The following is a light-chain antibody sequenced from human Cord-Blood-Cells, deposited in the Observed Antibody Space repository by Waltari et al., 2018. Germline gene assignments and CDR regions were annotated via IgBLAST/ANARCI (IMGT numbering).Light chain of an antibody. CDR3: QQSYSTPQVT. CDR1: QSISSY. V-gene: IGKV1-39*01. Sequence: DIQMTQSPSCLSASVGDRVTITCRASQSISSYLNWYQQKPGKAPKLLIYAASSLQSGVPSRFSGSGSGTDFTLTISSLQPEDFATYYCQQSYSTPQVTFGQGTRLEIK. J-gene: IGKJ5*01. CDR2: AAS.